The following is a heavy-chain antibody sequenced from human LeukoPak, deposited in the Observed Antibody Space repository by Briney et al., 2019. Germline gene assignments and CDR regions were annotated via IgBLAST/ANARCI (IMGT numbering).Heavy chain of an antibody. CDR3: AKDWRTQWLLRYAAFDY. D-gene: IGHD3-22*01. V-gene: IGHV3-23*01. CDR2: ISGSGGTT. J-gene: IGHJ4*02. CDR1: GFTFSSYA. Sequence: TGGSLRLSCAASGFTFSSYAMSWVRQAPGKGLEWVSVISGSGGTTDYADSVKGRFTISRDKSKSTLYLQMNSLRAEDTAVYFCAKDWRTQWLLRYAAFDYWGQGTLVTVCS.